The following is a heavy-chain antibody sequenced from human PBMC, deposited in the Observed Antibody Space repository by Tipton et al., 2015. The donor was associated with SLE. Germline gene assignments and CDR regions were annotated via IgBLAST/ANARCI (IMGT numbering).Heavy chain of an antibody. CDR3: VICSPAGCAYSDY. CDR1: GGSISSYY. CDR2: IYTGGYT. J-gene: IGHJ4*02. V-gene: IGHV4-4*07. Sequence: LRLSCTVSGGSISSYYWSWIRQPAGKGLEWIGRIYTGGYTKYNPSFENRVTVDASKDQFSLKLSSVTAADTAVYYCVICSPAGCAYSDYWGQGRLVTVSS. D-gene: IGHD2-15*01.